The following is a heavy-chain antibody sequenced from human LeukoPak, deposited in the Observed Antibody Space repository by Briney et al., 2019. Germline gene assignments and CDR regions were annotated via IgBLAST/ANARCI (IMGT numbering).Heavy chain of an antibody. CDR1: GYTLTDYY. Sequence: VASVKVSCKASGYTLTDYYIHWVRQAPGQGLEWMGWMNPNSGGTNFAQKFQGRVTMTRDTSISAVYMELSRLTSDDTAVYYCAREMSPTDPFFDYWGQGTSVTVSS. CDR2: MNPNSGGT. J-gene: IGHJ4*02. CDR3: AREMSPTDPFFDY. V-gene: IGHV1-2*02.